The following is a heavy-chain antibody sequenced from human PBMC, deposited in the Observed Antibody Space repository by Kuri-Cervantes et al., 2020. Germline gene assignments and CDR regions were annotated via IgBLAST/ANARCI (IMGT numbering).Heavy chain of an antibody. CDR1: GFTFSSYA. V-gene: IGHV3-64*02. CDR3: ARDPAGSSSYFDY. D-gene: IGHD6-6*01. Sequence: GGSLRLSCAASGFTFSSYAMHWVRQAPGKGLEYVSAISSNGGSTYYADSVKGRFTISRDNSKNTLYPQMGSLRAEDMAVYYCARDPAGSSSYFDYWGQGTLVTVSS. J-gene: IGHJ4*02. CDR2: ISSNGGST.